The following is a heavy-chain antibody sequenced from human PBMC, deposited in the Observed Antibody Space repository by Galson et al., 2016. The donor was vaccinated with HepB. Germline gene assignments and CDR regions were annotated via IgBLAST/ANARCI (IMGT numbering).Heavy chain of an antibody. CDR3: SKGSYSLPENFQH. Sequence: SLRLSCAASGFTFSSYAMNWVRQPPGKGLEWVSSISGSGGTTYYADSLKGCFTISRDNSKSTLSLQMNSMKAEDTAVDYCSKGSYSLPENFQHWGQGTLVTVSS. D-gene: IGHD2-15*01. CDR2: ISGSGGTT. CDR1: GFTFSSYA. V-gene: IGHV3-23*01. J-gene: IGHJ1*01.